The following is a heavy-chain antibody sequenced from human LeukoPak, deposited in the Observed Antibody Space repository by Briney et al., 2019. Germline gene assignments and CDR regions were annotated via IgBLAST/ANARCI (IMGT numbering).Heavy chain of an antibody. Sequence: PSETLSLTCTVSGYSISSGYYWGWIRQPPGKGLEWIGSIYHSGSTYYNPSLKSRVTISVDTSKNQFSLKLSSVTAADTAVYYCARVRGRLSRFDPWGQGTLVTVSS. V-gene: IGHV4-38-2*02. CDR1: GYSISSGYY. CDR2: IYHSGST. J-gene: IGHJ5*02. D-gene: IGHD2-15*01. CDR3: ARVRGRLSRFDP.